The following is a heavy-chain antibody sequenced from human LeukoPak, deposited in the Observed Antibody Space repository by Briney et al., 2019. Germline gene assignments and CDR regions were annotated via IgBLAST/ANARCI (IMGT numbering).Heavy chain of an antibody. CDR1: GFTFSTYA. CDR2: ISGGGGST. D-gene: IGHD2-2*01. J-gene: IGHJ3*02. Sequence: GGSLRLSCAASGFTFSTYAMSWVRQAPGKGLEWVSSISGGGGSTYYAGSVKGRFTISRDNSKNTLYLQMDSLRAEDTAVYYCAKGIVPAPNGAFEIWGQGTMVTVSS. V-gene: IGHV3-23*01. CDR3: AKGIVPAPNGAFEI.